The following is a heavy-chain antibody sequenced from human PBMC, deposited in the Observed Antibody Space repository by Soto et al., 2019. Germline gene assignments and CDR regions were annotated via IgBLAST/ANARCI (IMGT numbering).Heavy chain of an antibody. CDR3: ARSLGDTWNPYFLHY. D-gene: IGHD1-20*01. CDR1: GFTFGDSS. J-gene: IGHJ4*02. Sequence: VQLLEAGGDLVQPGGSQTLSCAASGFTFGDSSMSWVRQAPGKGLEWVSGISGTGGSTYYADSVKGRFTISRHNSKNTVYLQMDSLSAEDTAVYYCARSLGDTWNPYFLHYWGQGTLVTVSS. V-gene: IGHV3-23*01. CDR2: ISGTGGST.